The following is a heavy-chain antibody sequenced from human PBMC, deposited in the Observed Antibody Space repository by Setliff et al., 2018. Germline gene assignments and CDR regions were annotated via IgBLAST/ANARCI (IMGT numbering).Heavy chain of an antibody. V-gene: IGHV4-34*01. CDR2: INHSGST. CDR1: GGSFSTYY. J-gene: IGHJ3*02. D-gene: IGHD3-16*01. CDR3: ARVGFGGPIYGGNSYAFDI. Sequence: SETLSLTCAVYGGSFSTYYWIWIRQPPGKGLEWIGEINHSGSTNYNPSLKSRVTISVDKSKNQFSLKLSSVTAADTAVYYCARVGFGGPIYGGNSYAFDIWGQGTMVTVSS.